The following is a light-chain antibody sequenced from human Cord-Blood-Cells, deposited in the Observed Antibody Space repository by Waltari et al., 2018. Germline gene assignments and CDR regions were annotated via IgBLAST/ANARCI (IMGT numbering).Light chain of an antibody. CDR2: DVS. V-gene: IGLV2-14*01. Sequence: QSALTQPASVSGSPGQSIPISCTGTNSDVGGYNSVSWYQQHPVKAPKLMIYDVSNRPSGVSNRFSVSKSGNTASLTISGLQAEDEADYYCSSYTSSSTWVFGGGTKLTVL. CDR1: NSDVGGYNS. CDR3: SSYTSSSTWV. J-gene: IGLJ3*02.